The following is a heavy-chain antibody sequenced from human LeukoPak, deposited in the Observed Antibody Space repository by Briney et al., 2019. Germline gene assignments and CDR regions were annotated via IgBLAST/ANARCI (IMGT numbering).Heavy chain of an antibody. J-gene: IGHJ4*02. CDR1: GFTFSSYS. CDR3: ARPLIEYSSSQFPGY. V-gene: IGHV3-23*01. Sequence: PGGSLRLSCAASGFTFSSYSMSWVRQAPGKGLEWVSIISDSGANTYYADSVRGRFTISRDNSKNTLYLQMNSLRAEDTAVYYCARPLIEYSSSQFPGYWGQGTLVTVSS. CDR2: ISDSGANT. D-gene: IGHD6-6*01.